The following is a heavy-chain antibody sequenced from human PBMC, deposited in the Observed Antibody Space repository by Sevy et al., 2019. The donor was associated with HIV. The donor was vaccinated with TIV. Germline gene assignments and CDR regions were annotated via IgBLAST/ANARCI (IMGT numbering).Heavy chain of an antibody. CDR2: ISSSGSTI. D-gene: IGHD2-2*01. CDR3: YLPAAPAWPLGY. J-gene: IGHJ4*02. CDR1: GFTFSSYE. Sequence: GESLRLSCAASGFTFSSYEMNWVRQAPGKGLEWVSYISSSGSTIYYADSVKGRFTISRDNAKNSLYLQMNSLRAEDTAVYYCYLPAAPAWPLGYWGQGTLVTVSS. V-gene: IGHV3-48*03.